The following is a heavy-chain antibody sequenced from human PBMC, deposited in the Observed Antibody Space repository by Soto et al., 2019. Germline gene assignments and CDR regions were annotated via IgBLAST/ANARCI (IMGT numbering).Heavy chain of an antibody. CDR3: AREGLYGSIQDTTFDI. CDR2: MNTNSGNT. CDR1: GYTFNRHD. J-gene: IGHJ3*02. Sequence: QVQLVQSGAEVKRSGASVRISCKASGYTFNRHDINWVRQATGQGPEWIGWMNTNSGNTGYAQKFQGRVTMTRASSLTTAYMDLSSLTSEDTAIYYCAREGLYGSIQDTTFDIWGQGTMVSVSS. V-gene: IGHV1-8*01. D-gene: IGHD6-19*01.